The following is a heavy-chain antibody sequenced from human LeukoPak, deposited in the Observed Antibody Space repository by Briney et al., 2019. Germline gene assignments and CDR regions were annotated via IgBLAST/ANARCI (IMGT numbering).Heavy chain of an antibody. V-gene: IGHV4-34*01. CDR3: ARDSGGIAVAGIFDAFDI. CDR1: GGSFSGYY. Sequence: SETLSLTCAVYGGSFSGYYWSWIRQPPGKGLEWIGEINHSGSTNYNPSLKSRVTISVDTSKNQFSLKLSSVTAADTAVYYCARDSGGIAVAGIFDAFDIWGQGTMVTVSS. CDR2: INHSGST. J-gene: IGHJ3*02. D-gene: IGHD6-19*01.